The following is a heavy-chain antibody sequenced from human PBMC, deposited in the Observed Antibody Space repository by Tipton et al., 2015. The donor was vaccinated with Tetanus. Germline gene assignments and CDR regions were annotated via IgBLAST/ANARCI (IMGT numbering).Heavy chain of an antibody. V-gene: IGHV3-21*01. CDR1: GFTFSDYS. J-gene: IGHJ4*02. CDR3: ARGTSRIVYYFDY. Sequence: SLRLSCAASGFTFSDYSMNWVRQAPGKGLEWVSSISGSSNYINYADSVKGRFTISRDNSKNTLYLQMNSLRAEDTAVYYCARGTSRIVYYFDYWGQGTLVTVSS. CDR2: ISGSSNYI. D-gene: IGHD2-21*01.